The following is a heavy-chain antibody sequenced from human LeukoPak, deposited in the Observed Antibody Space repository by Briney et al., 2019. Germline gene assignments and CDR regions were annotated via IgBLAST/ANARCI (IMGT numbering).Heavy chain of an antibody. CDR2: IYDSGTT. J-gene: IGHJ4*02. CDR1: GFTVSSNY. D-gene: IGHD6-19*01. V-gene: IGHV3-53*01. CDR3: AGRRSSGWYAY. Sequence: GGSLRLSCATSGFTVSSNYMSWVRQAPGKGLEWVSVIYDSGTTYYADSVKGRFLIFGDTSKNTVDLQMNSLRVEDTAVYYCAGRRSSGWYAYWGQGTLVTVAS.